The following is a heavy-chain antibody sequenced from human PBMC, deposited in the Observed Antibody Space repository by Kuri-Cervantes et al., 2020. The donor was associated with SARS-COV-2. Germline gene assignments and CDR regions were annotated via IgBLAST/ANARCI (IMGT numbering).Heavy chain of an antibody. D-gene: IGHD2-2*02. J-gene: IGHJ2*01. CDR2: IYFSGST. CDR1: GDSISRSSYY. CDR3: ARIFVPAAILTDGWYFDL. Sequence: GSLRLSCTVSGDSISRSSYYWGWIRQPPGKGLEWIGAIYFSGSTFYNPSLTSRVTISIDTSKNQFSLKLSSVTAADTALYYCARIFVPAAILTDGWYFDLWGRVPWSPSPQ. V-gene: IGHV4-39*07.